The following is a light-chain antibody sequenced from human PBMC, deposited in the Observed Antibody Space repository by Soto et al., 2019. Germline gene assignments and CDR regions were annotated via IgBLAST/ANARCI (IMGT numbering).Light chain of an antibody. V-gene: IGKV3-20*01. Sequence: EIVLTQSPGTLSLSPGEIATLSFSASQSVSSSYLAWYQQKPGQAPRLLIYDASSRATGIPDRFSGSGSGTDFTLTISRLEPEDFAVYYCQQYGSSRTFGQGTKVDIK. CDR1: QSVSSSY. J-gene: IGKJ1*01. CDR3: QQYGSSRT. CDR2: DAS.